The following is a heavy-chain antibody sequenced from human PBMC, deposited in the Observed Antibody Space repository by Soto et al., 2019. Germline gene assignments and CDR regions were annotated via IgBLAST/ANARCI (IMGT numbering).Heavy chain of an antibody. CDR2: IYSSGST. CDR1: GGSISNYY. CDR3: ARAKVLSEYYFDY. J-gene: IGHJ4*02. V-gene: IGHV4-59*08. Sequence: PSETLSLTCTASGGSISNYYWSRIRQPPGKGLEWIGYIYSSGSTNYNPSLNSRVTMSVDTSKNQFSLKLRSVAAADTAVYYCARAKVLSEYYFDYWGQGTLVTVSS. D-gene: IGHD2-15*01.